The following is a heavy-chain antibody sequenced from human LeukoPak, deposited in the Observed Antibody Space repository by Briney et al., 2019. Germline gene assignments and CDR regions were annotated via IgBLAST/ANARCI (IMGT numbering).Heavy chain of an antibody. D-gene: IGHD5-12*01. Sequence: GESLKISCKASGYSFTNYRIGWVRQMPGKGLEWMGIIYPDDSDIRYSPSFQGQVTISADKSINTAYLQWSSLKASDTAMYYCARHGYSGYDYPDYWGQGTLVTVSS. CDR3: ARHGYSGYDYPDY. CDR2: IYPDDSDI. J-gene: IGHJ4*02. V-gene: IGHV5-51*01. CDR1: GYSFTNYR.